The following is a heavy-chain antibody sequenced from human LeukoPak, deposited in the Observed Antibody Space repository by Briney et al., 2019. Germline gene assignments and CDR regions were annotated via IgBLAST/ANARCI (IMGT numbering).Heavy chain of an antibody. Sequence: GGSLRLSCAVSGFTFSTYTMNWVRQAPGKGLEWVSSISSGDTYIYYADSVKGRFTISRDNAKNSLYLQMNSLRAGDTAVYYCARVPLYTRSYYFDYWGQGTLVTVSS. V-gene: IGHV3-21*06. CDR2: ISSGDTYI. CDR1: GFTFSTYT. D-gene: IGHD6-13*01. J-gene: IGHJ4*02. CDR3: ARVPLYTRSYYFDY.